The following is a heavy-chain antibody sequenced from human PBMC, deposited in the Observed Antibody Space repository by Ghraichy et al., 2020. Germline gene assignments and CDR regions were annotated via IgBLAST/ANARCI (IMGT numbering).Heavy chain of an antibody. CDR1: GFTFSSYG. CDR2: IWYDGSNK. J-gene: IGHJ4*02. V-gene: IGHV3-33*01. CDR3: ARDLTHRKAGIPYYFDY. D-gene: IGHD6-13*01. Sequence: GESLNISCAASGFTFSSYGMHWVRQAPGKGLEWVAVIWYDGSNKYYADSVKGRFTISRDNSKNTLYLQMNSLRAEDTAVYYCARDLTHRKAGIPYYFDYWGQGTLVTVSS.